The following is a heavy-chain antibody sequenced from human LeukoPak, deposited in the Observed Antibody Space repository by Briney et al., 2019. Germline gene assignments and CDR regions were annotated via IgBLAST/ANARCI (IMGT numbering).Heavy chain of an antibody. J-gene: IGHJ5*02. CDR2: ISYDGSNK. CDR3: ARDRFYYDSSGPTWFDP. CDR1: GFTFSSYG. V-gene: IGHV3-30*03. Sequence: GGSLRLSCAASGFTFSSYGMHWVRQAPGKGLEWVAVISYDGSNKYYADSVKGRFTISRDNSKNTLYLQMNSLRAEDTAVYYCARDRFYYDSSGPTWFDPWGQGTLVTVSS. D-gene: IGHD3-22*01.